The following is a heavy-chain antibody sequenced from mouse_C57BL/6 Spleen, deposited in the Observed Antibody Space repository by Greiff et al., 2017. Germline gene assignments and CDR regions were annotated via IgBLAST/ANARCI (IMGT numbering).Heavy chain of an antibody. J-gene: IGHJ1*03. CDR1: GYTFTSYT. Sequence: QVQLQQSGAELARPGASVKMSCKASGYTFTSYTMHWVKQRPGQGLEWIGYINPSSGYTKYNQKFKDKATLTADKSSSTAYMQLSSLTSEDSAVYYCARGDYGRVYWYFDVWGTGTTVTVSS. CDR3: ARGDYGRVYWYFDV. CDR2: INPSSGYT. V-gene: IGHV1-4*01. D-gene: IGHD1-1*01.